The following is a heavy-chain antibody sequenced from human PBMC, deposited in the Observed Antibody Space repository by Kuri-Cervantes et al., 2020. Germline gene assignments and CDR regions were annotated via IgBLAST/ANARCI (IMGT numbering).Heavy chain of an antibody. V-gene: IGHV4-59*11. J-gene: IGHJ6*02. CDR1: GGSISSHY. CDR3: AREIRYFDWLLSGHYGMDV. Sequence: GSLRLSCTVSGGSISSHYWSWIRQPPGKGLEWIGYIYYSGSTNYNPSLKSRVTISVDTSKNQFSLKLSSVTAADTAVYYCAREIRYFDWLLSGHYGMDVWGQGTTVTVSS. CDR2: IYYSGST. D-gene: IGHD3-9*01.